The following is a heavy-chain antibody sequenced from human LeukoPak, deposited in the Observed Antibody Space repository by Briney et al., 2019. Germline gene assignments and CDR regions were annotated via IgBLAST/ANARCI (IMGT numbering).Heavy chain of an antibody. J-gene: IGHJ4*02. D-gene: IGHD5-24*01. CDR3: TRGQDGYDDY. CDR2: IYVSEST. Sequence: SETLSLTCTVSGGSISGYYWNWIRQPAGKGLEWIGRIYVSESTNYNPSLKSRVSMSVDTSKNQFSLKMSSVTAADTAVYYCTRGQDGYDDYWGQGTLVTVSS. CDR1: GGSISGYY. V-gene: IGHV4-4*07.